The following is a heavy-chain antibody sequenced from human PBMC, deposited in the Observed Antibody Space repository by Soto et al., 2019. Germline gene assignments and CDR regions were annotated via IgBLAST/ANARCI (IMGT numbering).Heavy chain of an antibody. J-gene: IGHJ6*02. Sequence: PRPAVKITGKCCGDSYTSYWISWVRQMPGKGLEWMGRIDPSDSYTNYSPSFQGHVTISADKSISTAYLQWSSLKASDTAMYYCASITMVRGVPNYGMDVWGQGTTVTVSS. CDR1: GDSYTSYW. V-gene: IGHV5-10-1*01. D-gene: IGHD3-10*01. CDR2: IDPSDSYT. CDR3: ASITMVRGVPNYGMDV.